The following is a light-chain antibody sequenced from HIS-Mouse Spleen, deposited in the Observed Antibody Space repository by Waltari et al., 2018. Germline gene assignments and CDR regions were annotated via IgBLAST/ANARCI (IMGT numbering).Light chain of an antibody. CDR3: CSYAGSYTFVV. CDR2: EVS. CDR1: SSDVGGYNY. V-gene: IGLV2-11*01. J-gene: IGLJ2*01. Sequence: QSALTQPRSVSGSPGQSVTISCTGTSSDVGGYNYVSWYQQHPGKAPKLLIYEVSTRPSGCPDRFSGSKSGNPASPTISGLQAEDEADYYCCSYAGSYTFVVFGGGTKLTVL.